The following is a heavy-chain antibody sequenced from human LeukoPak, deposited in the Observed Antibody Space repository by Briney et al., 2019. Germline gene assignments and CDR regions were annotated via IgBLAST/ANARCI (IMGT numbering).Heavy chain of an antibody. D-gene: IGHD3-10*01. CDR3: ARDNGSGKYYFDY. J-gene: IGHJ4*02. V-gene: IGHV3-66*02. Sequence: PGGSLRLSCAASGFTVRSNYMSWVRQAPGKGLEWVSVIYSGGSTYYADSVKGRFTISRDNSKNTLYLQMNSLRAEDTAVYYCARDNGSGKYYFDYWGQGTLVTVSS. CDR1: GFTVRSNY. CDR2: IYSGGST.